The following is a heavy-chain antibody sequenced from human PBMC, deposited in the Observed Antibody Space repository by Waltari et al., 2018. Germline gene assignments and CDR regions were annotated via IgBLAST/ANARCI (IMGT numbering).Heavy chain of an antibody. CDR1: GFSLRTSGVG. CDR3: AHRPYGYGERYYFDY. J-gene: IGHJ4*02. D-gene: IGHD4-17*01. V-gene: IGHV2-5*01. Sequence: QITLKESGPTLVKPTQTLTLTCTFSGFSLRTSGVGVGWIRQPPGKALEWLALIYWNDDKRYSPSLKSRLTITKDTSKNQVVLTMTNMDPVDTATYYCAHRPYGYGERYYFDYWGQGTLVTVSS. CDR2: IYWNDDK.